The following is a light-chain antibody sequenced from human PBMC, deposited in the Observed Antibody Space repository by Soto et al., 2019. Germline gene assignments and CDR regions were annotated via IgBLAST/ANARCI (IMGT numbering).Light chain of an antibody. J-gene: IGKJ2*01. CDR1: QSVSNSY. CDR3: QQYGNSPPNT. V-gene: IGKV3-20*01. CDR2: GAS. Sequence: EIVLTQSPGTLSLSPGERATLSCRASQSVSNSYLAWYQQKLGQAPRLLIYGASSRATGIPDRFSGSGSGTDFTLTISRLEPEDFAVYYCQQYGNSPPNTFGQGTKLEIK.